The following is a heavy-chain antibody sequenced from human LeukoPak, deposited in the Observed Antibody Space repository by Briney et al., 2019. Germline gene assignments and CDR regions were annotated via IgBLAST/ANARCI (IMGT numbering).Heavy chain of an antibody. Sequence: PGGSLRLSCAASGFTFSSYEMNWVRQAPGKGLVWVAHINNPGTGTTYADAVKGRFTISRDNAKNTLYLQMNSLRADDTAIYYCARGSGGFDYWGQGTLITVSS. D-gene: IGHD3-3*01. CDR2: INNPGTGT. CDR3: ARGSGGFDY. V-gene: IGHV3-74*01. J-gene: IGHJ4*02. CDR1: GFTFSSYE.